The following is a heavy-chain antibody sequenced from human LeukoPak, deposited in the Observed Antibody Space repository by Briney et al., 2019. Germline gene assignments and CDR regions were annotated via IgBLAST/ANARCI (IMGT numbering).Heavy chain of an antibody. CDR2: IWYDGVNK. CDR3: AKDRLRFGDLYYFDY. V-gene: IGHV3-33*06. D-gene: IGHD3-10*01. J-gene: IGHJ4*02. CDR1: GFTFSSYG. Sequence: GGSLRLSCAASGFTFSSYGMHWVRQAPGKGLEWVAVIWYDGVNKYYADSVKGRSTISRDNFKNRLYLQMDSLRAEDTAVYYCAKDRLRFGDLYYFDYWGQGTLVTVSS.